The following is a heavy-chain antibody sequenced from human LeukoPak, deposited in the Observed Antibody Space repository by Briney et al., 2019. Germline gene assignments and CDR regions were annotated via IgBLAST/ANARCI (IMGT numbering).Heavy chain of an antibody. CDR3: ARTITIFGVARRFDY. Sequence: SETLSLTCTVSGGSISSYYWSWIRQPPGKGLEWIGYIYYSGSTYYNPSLKSRVTISVDRSKNQFSLKLSSVTAADTAVYYCARTITIFGVARRFDYWGQGTLVTVSS. CDR2: IYYSGST. J-gene: IGHJ4*02. V-gene: IGHV4-59*12. CDR1: GGSISSYY. D-gene: IGHD3-3*01.